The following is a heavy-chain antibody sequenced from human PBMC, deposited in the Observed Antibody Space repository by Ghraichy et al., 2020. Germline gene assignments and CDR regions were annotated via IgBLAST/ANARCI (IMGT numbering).Heavy chain of an antibody. V-gene: IGHV4-39*01. CDR2: IYFSGTT. J-gene: IGHJ4*02. CDR1: GGSVSSSSYY. CDR3: ARVRYFFGSDTHPFGGPFDY. Sequence: SETLSLTCTVSGGSVSSSSYYWGWIRQPPGKGLEWIATIYFSGTTYYDPSLKSRVTISVDTSKNQFSLKLSSVTAADTAVYYCARVRYFFGSDTHPFGGPFDYWGQGTLVTVSS. D-gene: IGHD3-10*01.